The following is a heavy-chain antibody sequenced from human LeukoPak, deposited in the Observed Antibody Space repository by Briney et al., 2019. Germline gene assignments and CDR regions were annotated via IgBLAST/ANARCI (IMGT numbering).Heavy chain of an antibody. J-gene: IGHJ6*03. Sequence: GASVKVSCKASGYTFTSYDINWVRQATGQGLEWMGWMNPNSGNTGYAQKFQGRVTITRNTSISTAYMELSSLRSEDTAVYYCARVMSRRYSSSWYIGYMDVWGKGTTVTVSS. V-gene: IGHV1-8*03. CDR3: ARVMSRRYSSSWYIGYMDV. CDR1: GYTFTSYD. CDR2: MNPNSGNT. D-gene: IGHD6-13*01.